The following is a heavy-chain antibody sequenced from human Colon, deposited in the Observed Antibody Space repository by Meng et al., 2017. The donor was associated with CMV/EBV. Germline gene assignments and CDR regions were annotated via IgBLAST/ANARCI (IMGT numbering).Heavy chain of an antibody. Sequence: SCAASRLAWSNYWVHWVRQARGKGLEWVSRINRDGTSRNFAGSVRGRFSISRDNAKNTVYLQMNSLRPEDTAVYYCASDFGGGDDYWGQGTLVTVSS. V-gene: IGHV3-74*01. J-gene: IGHJ4*02. CDR1: RLAWSNYW. CDR2: INRDGTSR. CDR3: ASDFGGGDDY. D-gene: IGHD3-10*01.